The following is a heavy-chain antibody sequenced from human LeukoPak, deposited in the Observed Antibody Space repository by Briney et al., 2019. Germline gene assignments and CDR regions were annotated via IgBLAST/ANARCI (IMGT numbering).Heavy chain of an antibody. CDR2: INHSGST. Sequence: PSETLSLTCAVYGGSFSGYYWSWIRQPPGKGLEWIGEINHSGSTNYNPSLKSRVNISVDTSKDQFSLKLSSVTAADTAVYYCARGGGEQFDYWGQGTLVTVSS. CDR3: ARGGGEQFDY. D-gene: IGHD1/OR15-1a*01. CDR1: GGSFSGYY. J-gene: IGHJ4*02. V-gene: IGHV4-34*01.